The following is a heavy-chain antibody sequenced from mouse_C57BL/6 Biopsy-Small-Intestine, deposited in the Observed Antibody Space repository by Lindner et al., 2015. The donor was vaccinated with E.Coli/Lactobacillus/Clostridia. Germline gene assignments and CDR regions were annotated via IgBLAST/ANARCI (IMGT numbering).Heavy chain of an antibody. CDR3: ARAYYYGSGHPNDH. J-gene: IGHJ3*01. CDR1: GYTFTDYG. V-gene: IGHV1-84*02. CDR2: ISAYNGNT. D-gene: IGHD1-1*02. Sequence: SVKVSCKASGYTFTDYGVTWVRQAPGQGLEWMGWISAYNGNTDYAQKFQGRVIMTTDTSTGTAYMELRSLRSDDTAVYYCARAYYYGSGHPNDHWGQGTLVTVSA.